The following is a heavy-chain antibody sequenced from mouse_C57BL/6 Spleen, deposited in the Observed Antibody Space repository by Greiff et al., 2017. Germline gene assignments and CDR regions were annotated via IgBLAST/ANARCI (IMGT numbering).Heavy chain of an antibody. Sequence: VQLQQSGPELVKPGASVKIPCKASGYTFTDYNMDWVKQSHGKSLEWIGDINPNNGGTIYNQKFKGKATLTVDKSSSTAYMELRSLTSGDTAVYDCARRGDDSRRRAMDYWGQGTSVTVSS. CDR3: ARRGDDSRRRAMDY. V-gene: IGHV1-18*01. J-gene: IGHJ4*01. CDR2: INPNNGGT. D-gene: IGHD2-4*01. CDR1: GYTFTDYN.